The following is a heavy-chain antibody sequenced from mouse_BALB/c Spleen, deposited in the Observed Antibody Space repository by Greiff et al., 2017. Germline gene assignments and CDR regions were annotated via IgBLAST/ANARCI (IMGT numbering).Heavy chain of an antibody. CDR3: ARQLPYFDY. CDR1: GYSITSDYA. CDR2: ISYSGST. V-gene: IGHV3-2*02. J-gene: IGHJ2*01. D-gene: IGHD3-1*01. Sequence: DVQLQESGPGLVKPSQSLSLTCTVTGYSITSDYAWNWIRQFPGNKLEWMGYISYSGSTSYNPSLKSRISITRDTSKNQFFLQLNSVTTEDTATYYCARQLPYFDYWGQGTTLTVSS.